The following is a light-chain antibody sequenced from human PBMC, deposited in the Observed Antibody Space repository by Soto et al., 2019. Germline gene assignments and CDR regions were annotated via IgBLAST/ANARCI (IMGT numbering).Light chain of an antibody. CDR1: QDINRW. CDR3: QQFSLYWA. CDR2: NAD. J-gene: IGKJ1*01. V-gene: IGKV1-5*01. Sequence: DIQMTQSPSTLSASVGDRVTITCRASQDINRWLACYQQKPGKAPKILIYNADTLESGVPSRFSGSGYGTEFILTISSLQPDDFATYYCQQFSLYWAFGQATKVDIK.